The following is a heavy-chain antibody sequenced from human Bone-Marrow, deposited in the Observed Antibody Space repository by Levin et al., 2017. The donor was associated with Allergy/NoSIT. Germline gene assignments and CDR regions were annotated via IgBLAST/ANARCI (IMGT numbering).Heavy chain of an antibody. CDR2: ISSSSRYI. Sequence: GESLKISCAASGLTVSRDSMNWVRQAPGKGLEWVASISSSSRYIYYPDSVKGRFTVSRDNAQNSLYLQMNNLRDEDTAVYYCARSFASDRDWFDPWGQGTLVTVSS. V-gene: IGHV3-21*06. CDR3: ARSFASDRDWFDP. D-gene: IGHD1-14*01. J-gene: IGHJ5*02. CDR1: GLTVSRDS.